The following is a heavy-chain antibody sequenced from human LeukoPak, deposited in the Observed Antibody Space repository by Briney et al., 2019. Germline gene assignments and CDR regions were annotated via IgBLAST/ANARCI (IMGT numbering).Heavy chain of an antibody. CDR2: ISGDGGST. D-gene: IGHD6-13*01. CDR3: AKGIAAAGTSHFDY. CDR1: GFTFDDYA. V-gene: IGHV3-43*02. Sequence: GGSLRLSCAASGFTFDDYAMHWVRQAPGKGLEWVSLISGDGGSTCYADSVKGRFTISRDNSKNSLYLQMNSLRTEDTALYYCAKGIAAAGTSHFDYWGQGTLVTVSS. J-gene: IGHJ4*02.